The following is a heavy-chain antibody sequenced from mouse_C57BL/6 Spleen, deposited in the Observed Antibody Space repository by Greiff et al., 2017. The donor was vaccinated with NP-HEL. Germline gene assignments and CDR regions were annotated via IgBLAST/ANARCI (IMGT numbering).Heavy chain of an antibody. D-gene: IGHD1-1*01. Sequence: EVNLVESGGGLVQSGRSLRLSCATSGFTFSDFYMEWVRQAPGKGLEWIAASRNKANDYTTEYSASVKGRFIVSRDTSQSILYLQMNALRAEDTAIYYCARDGYYGAMDYWGQGTSVTVSS. CDR1: GFTFSDFY. J-gene: IGHJ4*01. CDR2: SRNKANDYTT. V-gene: IGHV7-1*01. CDR3: ARDGYYGAMDY.